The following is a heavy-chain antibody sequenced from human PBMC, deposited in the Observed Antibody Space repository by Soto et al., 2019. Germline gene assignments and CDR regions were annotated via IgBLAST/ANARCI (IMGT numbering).Heavy chain of an antibody. CDR2: INTNTGNP. CDR1: GYTFTSYA. V-gene: IGHV7-4-1*01. J-gene: IGHJ5*02. CDR3: ARGGSGWYEESWFDP. D-gene: IGHD6-19*01. Sequence: GASMKGSCKGFGYTFTSYAMNWVRQAPGQGLEWMGWINTNTGNPTYAQGFTGRFVFSLDTSVSTAYLQICSLKAEDTAVYYCARGGSGWYEESWFDPWGQGTLVTVSS.